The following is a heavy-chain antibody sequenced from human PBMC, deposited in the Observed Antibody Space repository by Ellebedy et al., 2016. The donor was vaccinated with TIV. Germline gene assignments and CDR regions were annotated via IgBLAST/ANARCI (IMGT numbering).Heavy chain of an antibody. Sequence: GGSLRLXXAASGFIFDDYIMHWVRQAPGKGLEWVSFISWDGSNTNYADSVRGRVTISRDNIKNSLFLQMSSLRTEDTGVYYCAKDIGSSDEAFDIWGQGTMVTVSS. CDR3: AKDIGSSDEAFDI. CDR1: GFIFDDYI. CDR2: ISWDGSNT. D-gene: IGHD6-25*01. V-gene: IGHV3-43*01. J-gene: IGHJ3*02.